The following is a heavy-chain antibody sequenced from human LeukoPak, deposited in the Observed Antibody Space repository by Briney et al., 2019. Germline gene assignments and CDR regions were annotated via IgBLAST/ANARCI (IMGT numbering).Heavy chain of an antibody. J-gene: IGHJ4*02. V-gene: IGHV3-53*01. CDR2: IDSGDTT. Sequence: GGSLRLSCAASGFTVSSNYMTWVRQAPGKGLEWVSVIDSGDTTYYADSVKGRFTISRDNSKNTLYLQMNSLRAEDTAVYYCAREVGIVGAYDYWGQGTLVTVSS. D-gene: IGHD1-26*01. CDR1: GFTVSSNY. CDR3: AREVGIVGAYDY.